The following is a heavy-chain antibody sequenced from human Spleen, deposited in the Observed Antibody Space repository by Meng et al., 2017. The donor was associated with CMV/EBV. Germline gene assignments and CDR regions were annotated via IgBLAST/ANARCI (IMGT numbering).Heavy chain of an antibody. D-gene: IGHD3-22*01. CDR2: IHSGSSYI. Sequence: FSGFSMDWVRQAPGKGLEWVSSIHSGSSYIYYADAVKGRFTISRDNAKNSLYLQMNSLRVEDTAVYYCARGRTDYFASSGYYPDDYWGQGTLVTVSS. CDR3: ARGRTDYFASSGYYPDDY. V-gene: IGHV3-21*01. CDR1: FSGFS. J-gene: IGHJ4*02.